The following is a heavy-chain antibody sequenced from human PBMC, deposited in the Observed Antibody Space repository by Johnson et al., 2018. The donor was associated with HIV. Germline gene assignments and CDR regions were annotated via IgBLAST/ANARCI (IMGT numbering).Heavy chain of an antibody. J-gene: IGHJ3*02. CDR3: AKDSKVKRLNADAFDI. D-gene: IGHD4-11*01. Sequence: VQLVESGGVVVQPGGSLRLSCAASGFTFDDYTMHWVRQAPGKGLEWVSLISWDGGSTYYADSVKGRFTISRDNSKNSLYLQMNSLRTEDTALYYCAKDSKVKRLNADAFDIWGQGTMVTVSS. V-gene: IGHV3-43*01. CDR2: ISWDGGST. CDR1: GFTFDDYT.